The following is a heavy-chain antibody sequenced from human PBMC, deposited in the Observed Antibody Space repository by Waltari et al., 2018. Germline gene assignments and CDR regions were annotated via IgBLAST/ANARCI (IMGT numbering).Heavy chain of an antibody. CDR2: IYSGGST. J-gene: IGHJ4*02. CDR1: GFTVSRNY. Sequence: EVQLVESGGGLIQPGGSLRLSCAASGFTVSRNYMSWVRQAPGKGLEWVSVIYSGGSTYYADSVKGRFTISRDNSKNTLYLQMNSLRAEDTAVYYCARGADYYDSSARWDYWGQGTLVTVSS. CDR3: ARGADYYDSSARWDY. V-gene: IGHV3-53*01. D-gene: IGHD3-22*01.